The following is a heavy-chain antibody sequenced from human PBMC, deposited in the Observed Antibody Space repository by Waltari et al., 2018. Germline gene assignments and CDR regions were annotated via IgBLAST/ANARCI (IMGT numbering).Heavy chain of an antibody. Sequence: EVQLVESGGRLVRPGGSLRLSCAASGFNFEDYGMTWVRQAPGKGVGWVSVISWNGGSKGYGDALKGRFNISRDNAKNSLYLEINNLRVDDTALYHCVREHYHLGYLDLWGRGTLVTVSS. J-gene: IGHJ2*01. V-gene: IGHV3-20*01. CDR1: GFNFEDYG. CDR2: ISWNGGSK. D-gene: IGHD2-2*01. CDR3: VREHYHLGYLDL.